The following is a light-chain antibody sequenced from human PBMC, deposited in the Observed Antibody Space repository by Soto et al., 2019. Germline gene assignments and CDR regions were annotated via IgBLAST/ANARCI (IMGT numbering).Light chain of an antibody. V-gene: IGKV1-39*01. J-gene: IGKJ1*01. CDR2: AAS. CDR1: QSISSY. Sequence: DIQMTQSPSSLSASVGDRVTITCRASQSISSYLNWYRQKPGKAPELLIYAASSLQSGVPSTFSGSGSETDFTLTISSLQPEDFATYYCQQSFSTPWTFGHGTKVDIK. CDR3: QQSFSTPWT.